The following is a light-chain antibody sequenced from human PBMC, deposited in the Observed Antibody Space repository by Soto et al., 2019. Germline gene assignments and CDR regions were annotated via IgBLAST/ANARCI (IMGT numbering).Light chain of an antibody. CDR1: QSVSSSQ. V-gene: IGKV3D-20*02. CDR3: QQRSNWTPT. CDR2: GAS. Sequence: EIVSTQSPGTLSLSPGERATLSCRASQSVSSSQLAWYQKKPGQAPRLLIYGASSRATGIPDRFSGIVSGTDFNLTISSVETEDFAVYICQQRSNWTPTFGQGTRREIK. J-gene: IGKJ5*01.